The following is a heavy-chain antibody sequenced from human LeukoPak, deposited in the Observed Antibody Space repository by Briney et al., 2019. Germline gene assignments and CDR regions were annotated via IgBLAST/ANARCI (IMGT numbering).Heavy chain of an antibody. CDR1: GYTFTSYG. D-gene: IGHD2-2*01. V-gene: IGHV1-18*01. Sequence: ASVKVSCKASGYTFTSYGISWVRQAPGQGLEWMVWISAYNGNTNYAQKLQGRVTMTTDTSTGTAYMELRSLRSDDTAVYYCARAYCSSTSCYVDWFDPWGQGPLVTVSS. J-gene: IGHJ5*02. CDR2: ISAYNGNT. CDR3: ARAYCSSTSCYVDWFDP.